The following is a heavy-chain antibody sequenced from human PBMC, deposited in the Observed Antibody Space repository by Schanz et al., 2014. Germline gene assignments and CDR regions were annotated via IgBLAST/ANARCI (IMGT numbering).Heavy chain of an antibody. V-gene: IGHV3-23*04. CDR2: ISASGGRT. Sequence: EVQLVESGGGLVQPGGSLRLSCAASGFNFRSYPMSWVRQAPGKGLEWVSAISASGGRTHYADSVKGRFTISRDNSKNTLYLQMNSLRAEDTAVYYCAKGRGSFGFFFDYWGQGTLVTVSS. J-gene: IGHJ4*02. D-gene: IGHD3-16*01. CDR3: AKGRGSFGFFFDY. CDR1: GFNFRSYP.